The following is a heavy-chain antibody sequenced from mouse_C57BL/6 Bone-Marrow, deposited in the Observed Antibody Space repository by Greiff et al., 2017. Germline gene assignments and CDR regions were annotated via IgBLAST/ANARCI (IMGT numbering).Heavy chain of an antibody. D-gene: IGHD2-3*01. V-gene: IGHV1-76*01. J-gene: IGHJ2*01. CDR3: ARVEWLLPYYFDY. CDR1: GYTFTDYY. CDR2: IYPGSGNT. Sequence: VMLVESGAELVRPGASVKLSCKASGYTFTDYYINWVKQRPGQGLEWIARIYPGSGNTYYNEKFKGKATLTAEKSSSTAYMQLSSLTSEDSAVYFCARVEWLLPYYFDYWGQGTTLTVSS.